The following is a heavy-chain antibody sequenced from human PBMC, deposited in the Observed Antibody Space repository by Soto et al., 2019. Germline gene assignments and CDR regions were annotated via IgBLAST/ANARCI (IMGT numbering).Heavy chain of an antibody. CDR2: IGAHDDGYT. CDR1: GFTFSTFA. Sequence: EVQLLESGGGLVQPGGSLRLSCAASGFTFSTFAMTWVRQGPGKGLEWVSYIGAHDDGYTHYADSVKGRFTVSRDNSKNTLHLQMTSLRADDTAIYYCAKGDWADYWGPGALVTVSS. CDR3: AKGDWADY. V-gene: IGHV3-23*01. J-gene: IGHJ4*02. D-gene: IGHD3-9*01.